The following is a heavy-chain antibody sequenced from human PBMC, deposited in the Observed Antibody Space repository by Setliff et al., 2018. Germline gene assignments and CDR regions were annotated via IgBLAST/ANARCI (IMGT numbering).Heavy chain of an antibody. V-gene: IGHV3-72*01. J-gene: IGHJ4*02. CDR3: TRDGAGTRSGFYFDY. Sequence: GGSLRLSCAASRFIFSDHYMDWVRQAPGKGLEWVGRTRNKGNNYATEYAASVKGRFTISRDDSKNSMYLQMNSLKTEDTAVYYCTRDGAGTRSGFYFDYWGQGTLVTVSS. D-gene: IGHD1-1*01. CDR1: RFIFSDHY. CDR2: TRNKGNNYAT.